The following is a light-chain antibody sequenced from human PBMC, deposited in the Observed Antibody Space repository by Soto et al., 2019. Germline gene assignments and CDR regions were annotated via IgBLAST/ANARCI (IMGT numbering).Light chain of an antibody. CDR1: NSNVGNNT. Sequence: QSVLTQPPSASGTPGQRVTISCSGSNSNVGNNTVNWYQQFPGTSPRLLIEANNQRASGFPDRFSGSKSANSASLAISGLKSEDEADYYCAAWDDGLNGWLFGGGTKLTVL. J-gene: IGLJ3*02. V-gene: IGLV1-44*01. CDR3: AAWDDGLNGWL. CDR2: ANN.